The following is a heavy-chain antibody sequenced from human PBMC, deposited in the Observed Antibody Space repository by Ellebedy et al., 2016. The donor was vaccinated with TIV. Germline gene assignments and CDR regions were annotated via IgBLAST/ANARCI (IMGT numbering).Heavy chain of an antibody. D-gene: IGHD3-10*01. CDR2: ISGSGGTT. Sequence: GGSLRLSCEASGFTFSSYAMSWVRQAPGKGLEWVSSISGSGGTTYYADSVRGRFTISRDNSKNTVYLQMNSLRAEDTAVYYCAKETSALLWFGEYAFDIWGQGTMVTVSS. CDR3: AKETSALLWFGEYAFDI. J-gene: IGHJ3*02. CDR1: GFTFSSYA. V-gene: IGHV3-23*01.